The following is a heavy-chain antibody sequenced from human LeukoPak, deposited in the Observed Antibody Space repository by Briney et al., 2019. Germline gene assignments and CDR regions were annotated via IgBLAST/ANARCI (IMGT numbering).Heavy chain of an antibody. CDR3: ARHLPIFNWFNP. Sequence: PSETLSLTCAVSGYSISSGYYWGWIRQPPGKGLEWIGSIYHSGSTYYNPSLKSRVTISVDTSKNQFSLKLSSVTAADTAVYYCARHLPIFNWFNPWGQGTLVTVSS. J-gene: IGHJ5*02. CDR1: GYSISSGYY. CDR2: IYHSGST. V-gene: IGHV4-38-2*01.